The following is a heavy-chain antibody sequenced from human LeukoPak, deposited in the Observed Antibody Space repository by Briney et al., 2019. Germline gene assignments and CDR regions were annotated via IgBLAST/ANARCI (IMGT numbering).Heavy chain of an antibody. J-gene: IGHJ2*01. CDR2: IYPSDSDT. V-gene: IGHV5-51*01. CDR3: ARRKVAGSTSWYDSWYFDL. Sequence: GESLKISCQGSGYEFTNYWIGWVRQMPGKGLEWMGIIYPSDSDTRYSPSFQGQVTISADKSISTAYLQWSSLKASDTAMYYCARRKVAGSTSWYDSWYFDLWGRGTLVTVSS. D-gene: IGHD6-19*01. CDR1: GYEFTNYW.